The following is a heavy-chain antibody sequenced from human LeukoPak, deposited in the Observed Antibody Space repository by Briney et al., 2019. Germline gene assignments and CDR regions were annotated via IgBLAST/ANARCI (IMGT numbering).Heavy chain of an antibody. D-gene: IGHD6-19*01. CDR1: GYTFTGHY. Sequence: GASVKVSCKASGYTFTGHYMHWVRQAPGQGLEWMGWINPNSGGTNYAQKFQGRVSMTGDTSISTSYMELSRLSSDDTAVYYCARVGSSGWDTFEQSPTWVQGTLVTVSS. J-gene: IGHJ5*02. V-gene: IGHV1-2*02. CDR2: INPNSGGT. CDR3: ARVGSSGWDTFEQSPT.